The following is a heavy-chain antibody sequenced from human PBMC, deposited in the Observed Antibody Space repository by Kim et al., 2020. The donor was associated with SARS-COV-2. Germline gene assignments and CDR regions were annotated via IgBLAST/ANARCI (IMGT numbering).Heavy chain of an antibody. CDR3: MKGGWGWIWDH. CDR2: IDGSDGTT. CDR1: GFTFTGYA. J-gene: IGHJ4*02. D-gene: IGHD2-2*03. V-gene: IGHV3-23*01. Sequence: GGSLRLSCTTSGFTFTGYAMSWVRQAPGKGLEWVSSIDGSDGTTYYVDSVKGRFTISRDNSKSTLSLQMSTLRADDTAVYYCMKGGWGWIWDHWGQGTL.